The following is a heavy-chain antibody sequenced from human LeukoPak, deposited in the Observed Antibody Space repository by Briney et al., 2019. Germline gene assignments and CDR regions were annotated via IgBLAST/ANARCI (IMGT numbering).Heavy chain of an antibody. CDR3: ARGIPAAEGAFDI. D-gene: IGHD2-2*01. Sequence: SQTLSLTCTASGGSISSGGYYWSWLRQHPGKGLEWIGYIYYSGSTYYNPSVKSQVTISVDTSKNQFSLKLSSLTAGDTAVYYCARGIPAAEGAFDIWGQGTMVTVSS. J-gene: IGHJ3*02. CDR1: GGSISSGGYY. V-gene: IGHV4-31*01. CDR2: IYYSGST.